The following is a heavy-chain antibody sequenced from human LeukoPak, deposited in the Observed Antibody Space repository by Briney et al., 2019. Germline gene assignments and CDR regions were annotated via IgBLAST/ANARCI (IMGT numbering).Heavy chain of an antibody. D-gene: IGHD3-22*01. CDR1: GLIFISSG. CDR2: TQYDESNK. CDR3: AKQMIERPHYYYMDV. Sequence: GGSLRLSCAASGLIFISSGMHWVRQAPGKGLEWVAFTQYDESNKYYADSVKGRFTISRDNSKNTVFLQMNSLRPEDTALYYCAKQMIERPHYYYMDVWGKGTTVTVSS. J-gene: IGHJ6*03. V-gene: IGHV3-30*02.